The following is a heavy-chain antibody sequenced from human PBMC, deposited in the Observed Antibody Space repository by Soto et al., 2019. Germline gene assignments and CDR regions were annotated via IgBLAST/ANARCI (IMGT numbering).Heavy chain of an antibody. J-gene: IGHJ6*02. D-gene: IGHD3-10*01. Sequence: HGESLKIYRKGLGYSFTYYWISWVRQMPGEGPGWMGRIDPSVSYTNYSPSFQGHVTISADKSISTAYLQWSSLKASDTAMYYCALEGFGELDRNYYYNGMDVWGQGTTVTVSS. V-gene: IGHV5-10-1*01. CDR1: GYSFTYYW. CDR3: ALEGFGELDRNYYYNGMDV. CDR2: IDPSVSYT.